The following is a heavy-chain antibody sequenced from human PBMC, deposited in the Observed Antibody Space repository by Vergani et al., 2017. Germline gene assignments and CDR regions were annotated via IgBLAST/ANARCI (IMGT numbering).Heavy chain of an antibody. CDR1: GFSLSNARMG. Sequence: QVTLKESGPVLVKPTETLTLTCTVSGFSLSNARMGVSWIRQPPGKALEWLAHIFSNDEKSYSTSLKSRLTISKDTSKSQVVLTMTNMDPVDTATYYCAHSYYDFWSGYYTGYFQHWGQGTLVTVSS. CDR3: AHSYYDFWSGYYTGYFQH. V-gene: IGHV2-26*01. D-gene: IGHD3-3*01. CDR2: IFSNDEK. J-gene: IGHJ1*01.